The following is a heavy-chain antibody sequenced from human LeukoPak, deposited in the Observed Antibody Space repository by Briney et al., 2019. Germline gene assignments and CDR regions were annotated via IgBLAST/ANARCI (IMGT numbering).Heavy chain of an antibody. J-gene: IGHJ4*02. D-gene: IGHD1-26*01. CDR1: GGSISSGGYY. V-gene: IGHV4-31*03. Sequence: SETLSLTCTVSGGSISSGGYYWSWIRQHPGKGLEWIGYIYYSGSTYYNPSLKSRVTISVDTSKNQFSLKLSSVTAADTAVYYCAREGALVGATNYWGQGTLVTVSS. CDR3: AREGALVGATNY. CDR2: IYYSGST.